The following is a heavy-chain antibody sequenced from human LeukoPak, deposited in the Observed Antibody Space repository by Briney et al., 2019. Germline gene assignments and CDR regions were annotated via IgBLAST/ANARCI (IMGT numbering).Heavy chain of an antibody. D-gene: IGHD5-18*01. Sequence: SETLSLTCTVSGGSISSSSYYWGWIRQPPGKGLEWIGSIYYSRSTYYNPSLKSRVTISVDTSKNQFSLKLSSVTAADTAVYYCARHTGTAMVGYYFDYWGQGTLVTVSS. J-gene: IGHJ4*02. CDR3: ARHTGTAMVGYYFDY. CDR2: IYYSRST. CDR1: GGSISSSSYY. V-gene: IGHV4-39*01.